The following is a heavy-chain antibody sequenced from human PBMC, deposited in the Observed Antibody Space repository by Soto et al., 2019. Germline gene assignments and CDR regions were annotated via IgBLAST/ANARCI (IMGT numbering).Heavy chain of an antibody. CDR1: GYTFTGYY. D-gene: IGHD3-3*01. J-gene: IGHJ4*02. CDR2: INPNSGGT. V-gene: IGHV1-2*02. Sequence: ASVKVSCKASGYTFTGYYMHWVRQAPGQGLEWMGWINPNSGGTNYAQKFQGRVTMTTDTSTSTAYMELRSLRSDDTAVHYCARVITIFGVVIIPRYYFDYWGQGTLVTVSS. CDR3: ARVITIFGVVIIPRYYFDY.